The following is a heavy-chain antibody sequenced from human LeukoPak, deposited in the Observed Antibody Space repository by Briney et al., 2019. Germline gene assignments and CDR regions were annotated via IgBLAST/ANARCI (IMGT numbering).Heavy chain of an antibody. CDR2: ISSSSSYI. CDR3: ARRSYRGVIGPYYYYYMDV. V-gene: IGHV3-21*01. CDR1: GFTFSSYS. J-gene: IGHJ6*03. Sequence: GGSLRLSCAASGFTFSSYSMNWVRQAPGKGLEWVSSISSSSSYIYYADSVKGRFTISRDNSKNTLHLQMNSLRAEDTAVYYCARRSYRGVIGPYYYYYMDVWGKGTPVTVSS. D-gene: IGHD3-16*02.